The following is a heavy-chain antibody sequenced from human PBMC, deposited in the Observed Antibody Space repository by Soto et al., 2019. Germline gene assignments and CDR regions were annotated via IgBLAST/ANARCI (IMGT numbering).Heavy chain of an antibody. Sequence: QVQLVESGGGVVQPGRSLRLSCAASGFTFSSYGMHWVRQAPGKGLEWVAVISYDGSNKYYADSVKGRFTISRDHSKNTLYLQMNRLRAEDTAVYYCAKDLMGLGRAYGMDVWGQGTTVTVSS. CDR2: ISYDGSNK. D-gene: IGHD3-16*01. J-gene: IGHJ6*02. V-gene: IGHV3-30*18. CDR1: GFTFSSYG. CDR3: AKDLMGLGRAYGMDV.